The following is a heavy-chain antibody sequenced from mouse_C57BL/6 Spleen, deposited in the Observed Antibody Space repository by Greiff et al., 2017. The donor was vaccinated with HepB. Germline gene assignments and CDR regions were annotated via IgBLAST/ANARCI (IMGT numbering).Heavy chain of an antibody. D-gene: IGHD1-1*01. CDR3: ARGTVASMDY. CDR1: GYAFSSYW. CDR2: IYPGDGDT. V-gene: IGHV1-80*01. Sequence: QVHVKQSGAELVKPGASVKISCKASGYAFSSYWMNWVKQRPGKGLEWIGQIYPGDGDTNYNGKFKGKATLTADKSSSTAYMQLSSLTSEDSAVYFCARGTVASMDYWGQGTSVTVSS. J-gene: IGHJ4*01.